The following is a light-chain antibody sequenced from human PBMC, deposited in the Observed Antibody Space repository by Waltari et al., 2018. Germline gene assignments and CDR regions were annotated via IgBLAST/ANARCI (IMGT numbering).Light chain of an antibody. CDR2: FGS. CDR3: MQALQTSLT. CDR1: QGLLHSNGYND. Sequence: EIVLTQSPLSLPVTLGEPASISCTSSQGLLHSNGYNDLDWYVQRPGLPPRLLIYFGSYRASGVPDRFSGSGSVTDFTLKISKVEAEDVGVDYCMQALQTSLTFGQGTRLEIK. V-gene: IGKV2-28*01. J-gene: IGKJ5*01.